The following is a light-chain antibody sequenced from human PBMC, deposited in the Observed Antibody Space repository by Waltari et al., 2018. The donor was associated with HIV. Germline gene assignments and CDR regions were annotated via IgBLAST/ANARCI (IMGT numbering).Light chain of an antibody. CDR3: QQYNNWPPLT. Sequence: EIVMTQSPATLSVSLGERATVSCRASQSIRINLAWYQQKPGQAPRLLIYDASTRATGIPARFRGSGSGTEFTLTISSLQSEDFAVYYCQQYNNWPPLTFGQGTKVEIK. CDR2: DAS. V-gene: IGKV3-15*01. J-gene: IGKJ1*01. CDR1: QSIRIN.